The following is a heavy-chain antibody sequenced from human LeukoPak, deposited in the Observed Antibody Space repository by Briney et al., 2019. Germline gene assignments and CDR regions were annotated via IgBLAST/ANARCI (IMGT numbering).Heavy chain of an antibody. CDR1: GFTFGAYS. CDR2: ISSSSSYI. V-gene: IGHV3-21*01. CDR3: ARITYDYDSSGYPED. D-gene: IGHD3-22*01. Sequence: GGSLRLSCAASGFTFGAYSMNWVRQAPWKGLEWVSSISSSSSYIYYADSVKGRFTISRDNAKNSLYLQMNSLRAEDTAVYYCARITYDYDSSGYPEDWGQGTLVTVSS. J-gene: IGHJ4*02.